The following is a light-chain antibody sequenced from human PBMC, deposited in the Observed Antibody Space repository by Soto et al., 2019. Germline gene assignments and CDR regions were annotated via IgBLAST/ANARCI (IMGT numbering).Light chain of an antibody. CDR3: GTGDSSLSAGV. CDR2: EVT. Sequence: QSALTQPPSASGSPGQSVTISCTGTSSDVGGYDYVSWYQQHPGKAPKLMIYEVTIRPSGVSDRFSGSKSGNTASLTVSGLQAEDEADYYGGTGDSSLSAGVFGTVTEHTVL. J-gene: IGLJ1*01. V-gene: IGLV2-8*01. CDR1: SSDVGGYDY.